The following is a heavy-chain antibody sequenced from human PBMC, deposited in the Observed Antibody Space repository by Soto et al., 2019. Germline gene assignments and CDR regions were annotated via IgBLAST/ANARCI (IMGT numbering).Heavy chain of an antibody. Sequence: SVKVSYKASAGTFSRYTISWVRQAPGQGLEWMGRIIPILGIANHAQKFQGRVTITADKSTSTAYMELSSLSSEDTAVYYCARFRGSYGMDVWGQGTTVTVSS. CDR3: ARFRGSYGMDV. V-gene: IGHV1-69*02. CDR1: AGTFSRYT. CDR2: IIPILGIA. D-gene: IGHD3-10*01. J-gene: IGHJ6*02.